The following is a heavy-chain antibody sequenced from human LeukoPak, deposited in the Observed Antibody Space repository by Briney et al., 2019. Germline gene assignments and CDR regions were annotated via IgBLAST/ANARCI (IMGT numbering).Heavy chain of an antibody. V-gene: IGHV4-30-4*07. CDR3: ARHKGYYYYYYMDV. Sequence: SETLSLTCAVSGGSISSGGYSWSWIRQPPGKGLEWIGYISYSGSTYYNPSLKSRVTISVDTSNNQFSLKLSSVTAADTAVYYCARHKGYYYYYYMDVWGKGTTVTISS. CDR1: GGSISSGGYS. J-gene: IGHJ6*03. CDR2: ISYSGST.